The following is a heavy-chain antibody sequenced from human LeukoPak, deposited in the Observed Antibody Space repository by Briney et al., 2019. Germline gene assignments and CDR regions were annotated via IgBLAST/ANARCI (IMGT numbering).Heavy chain of an antibody. J-gene: IGHJ4*02. D-gene: IGHD3-22*01. CDR3: ARGYRDSSGYWL. CDR1: GGSFSGYY. V-gene: IGHV4-34*01. Sequence: SETLSLTCAVYGGSFSGYYWSWIRQPPGKGLEWIGEINHSGSTNYNPSLKSRVTISVDTSKNQFSLKLSSVTAADTAVYYCARGYRDSSGYWLWGQGALVTVSS. CDR2: INHSGST.